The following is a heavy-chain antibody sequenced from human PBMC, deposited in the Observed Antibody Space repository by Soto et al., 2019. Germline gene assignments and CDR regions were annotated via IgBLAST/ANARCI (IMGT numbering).Heavy chain of an antibody. V-gene: IGHV3-53*01. CDR2: IYSGGST. J-gene: IGHJ4*02. Sequence: EVQLVESGGGLIQPGGSLRLSCAASGFTVSTNYMSWVRQAPGKGLEWVSVIYSGGSTYYADSVKGRFTISRDNSRNTLYFQMNSLRAEDTAVYYCARASIAAAGYYFDYWGQGTLVTVSS. CDR1: GFTVSTNY. D-gene: IGHD6-13*01. CDR3: ARASIAAAGYYFDY.